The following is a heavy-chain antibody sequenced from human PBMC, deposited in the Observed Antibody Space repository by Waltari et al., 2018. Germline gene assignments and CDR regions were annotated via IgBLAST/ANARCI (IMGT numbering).Heavy chain of an antibody. V-gene: IGHV3-30*03. D-gene: IGHD2-8*02. CDR1: GFSFSCFS. CDR3: ASDPSRLSTPGGYFDN. J-gene: IGHJ4*02. CDR2: ITYDGKHK. Sequence: QVQLVESGGGVVQHGKSLRLSCSASGFSFSCFSMHWVRQAPGKGLEWVAVITYDGKHKDYADAVKGRFTISRDNSKNTVYLQMNILRLQDTAVYYCASDPSRLSTPGGYFDNWGQGTLVTVSS.